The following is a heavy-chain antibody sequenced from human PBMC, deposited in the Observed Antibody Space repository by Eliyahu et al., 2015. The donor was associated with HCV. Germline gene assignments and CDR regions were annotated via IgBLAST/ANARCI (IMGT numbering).Heavy chain of an antibody. CDR1: GFTFXSXG. Sequence: QVQLVESGGGVVQPGRXLRLSCXAXGFTFXSXGMHWVRQAPGKGLEWVAVISYDGSNKYYADSVKGRFTISRDNSKNTLYLQMNSLRAEDTAVYYCTMTTSDYWGQGTLVTVSS. V-gene: IGHV3-30*03. J-gene: IGHJ4*02. CDR3: TMTTSDY. CDR2: ISYDGSNK. D-gene: IGHD4-17*01.